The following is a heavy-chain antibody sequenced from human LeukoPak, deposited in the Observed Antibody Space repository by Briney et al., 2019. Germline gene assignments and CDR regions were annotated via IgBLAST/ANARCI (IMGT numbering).Heavy chain of an antibody. D-gene: IGHD3-22*01. CDR3: ARGYVVVTRGPPDY. V-gene: IGHV1-46*01. Sequence: EGSLRLSCKASGGTFTSYYMHWVRQASGQGLEWMGIINPSGGSTSYAQKFQGRVTMTRDTSTSTVYMELSSLRSEDTAVYYCARGYVVVTRGPPDYWGQGTPVTVSS. J-gene: IGHJ4*02. CDR1: GGTFTSYY. CDR2: INPSGGST.